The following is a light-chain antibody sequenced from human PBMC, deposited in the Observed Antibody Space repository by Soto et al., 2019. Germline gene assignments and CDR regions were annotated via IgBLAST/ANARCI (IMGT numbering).Light chain of an antibody. CDR2: DVS. Sequence: QSALTQPASVSGSPGQSITISCTGTSSDVGGYNFVSWYQQPPGNAPKLIIYDVSDRPSGVSSRFSGSKSGNTASLTISGLQAEDEADYFCSSYTSTSTVIFGGGTKVTVL. CDR1: SSDVGGYNF. J-gene: IGLJ2*01. CDR3: SSYTSTSTVI. V-gene: IGLV2-14*03.